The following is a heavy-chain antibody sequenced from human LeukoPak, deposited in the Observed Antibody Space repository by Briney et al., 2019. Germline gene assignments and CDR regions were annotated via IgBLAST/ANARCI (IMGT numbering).Heavy chain of an antibody. D-gene: IGHD5-18*01. J-gene: IGHJ4*02. V-gene: IGHV3-48*03. Sequence: PGGSLRLSCAASGFTFSSYEMNWVRQAPGKGLEWVSYISSSGSTIYYADSVKGRFTISRDNAKNSLYLQMNSLRAEDTAVYYCVKAGLGYTYGPVDLWGQGILVTVSS. CDR2: ISSSGSTI. CDR1: GFTFSSYE. CDR3: VKAGLGYTYGPVDL.